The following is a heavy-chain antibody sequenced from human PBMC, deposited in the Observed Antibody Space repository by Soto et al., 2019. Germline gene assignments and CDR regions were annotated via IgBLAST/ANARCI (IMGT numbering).Heavy chain of an antibody. CDR3: AKSNRGAYDTPDF. CDR1: GLRLNDYG. J-gene: IGHJ4*02. V-gene: IGHV3-30*18. CDR2: ISYDGRNK. D-gene: IGHD3-22*01. Sequence: GGSLRLSGAASGLRLNDYGMHWVRQPPGKGLEWVADISYDGRNKYYTDSVRGRFTISRDISKGTLYLQMNSLSPEDTAVYYCAKSNRGAYDTPDFWGQGTPVTVSS.